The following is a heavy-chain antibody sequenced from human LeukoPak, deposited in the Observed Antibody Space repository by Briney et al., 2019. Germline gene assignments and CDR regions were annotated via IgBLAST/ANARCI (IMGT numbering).Heavy chain of an antibody. CDR2: FDQSGST. V-gene: IGHV4-38-2*02. J-gene: IGHJ5*02. CDR1: GYSISSGYY. Sequence: SETLSLTCTVSGYSISSGYYWGCIRQPPGKGLEWIGSFDQSGSTYYNPSLKSRVTISVDTSKNQFSLKLSSVTAADTAVYYCARGHYDILTGYYNPYNWFDPWGQGTLVTVSS. CDR3: ARGHYDILTGYYNPYNWFDP. D-gene: IGHD3-9*01.